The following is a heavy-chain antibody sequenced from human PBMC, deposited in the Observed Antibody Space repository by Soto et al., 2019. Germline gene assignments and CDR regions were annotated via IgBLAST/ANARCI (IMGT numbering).Heavy chain of an antibody. J-gene: IGHJ6*02. Sequence: QVQLVESEGGVVQPGRSLRLSCAASGFTFSSHGMHWVRQAPGKGLEWVAVIWYDGSNKYYADSVKGRFAISRDNSKNTLYLQMNSLRAEDTAVYYCAIAGATMVRGVIWSYYVMDVWGQGTTVTVSS. CDR1: GFTFSSHG. D-gene: IGHD3-10*01. V-gene: IGHV3-33*01. CDR2: IWYDGSNK. CDR3: AIAGATMVRGVIWSYYVMDV.